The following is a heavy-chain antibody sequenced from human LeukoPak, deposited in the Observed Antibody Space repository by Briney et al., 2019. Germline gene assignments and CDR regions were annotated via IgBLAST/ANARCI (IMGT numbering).Heavy chain of an antibody. Sequence: GASVKVSCKASGYTFTGYYMHWVRQAPGQGLEWMGWINPNSGGTNYAQKFQGRVTMTRDTSISTAYMELSRLRSDDTAVYYCARGGSGYRNYYYYYYYMDVWGKGTTVTVSS. CDR1: GYTFTGYY. CDR3: ARGGSGYRNYYYYYYYMDV. D-gene: IGHD3-10*01. V-gene: IGHV1-2*02. J-gene: IGHJ6*03. CDR2: INPNSGGT.